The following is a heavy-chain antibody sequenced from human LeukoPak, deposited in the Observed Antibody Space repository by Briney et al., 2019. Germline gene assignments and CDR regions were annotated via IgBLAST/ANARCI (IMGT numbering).Heavy chain of an antibody. D-gene: IGHD3-9*01. Sequence: ASVKVSCKASGYTFTSYGISWVRQAPGHGLEWMGWISAYNGNTNYAQKLQGRVTMTTDTSTSTAYMELRSLRSDDTAVYYCARVLRYFDWLPSPHFDYWGQGTLVTVSS. CDR3: ARVLRYFDWLPSPHFDY. CDR2: ISAYNGNT. J-gene: IGHJ4*02. CDR1: GYTFTSYG. V-gene: IGHV1-18*01.